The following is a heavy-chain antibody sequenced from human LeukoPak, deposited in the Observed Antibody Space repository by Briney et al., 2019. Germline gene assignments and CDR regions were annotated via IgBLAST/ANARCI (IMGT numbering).Heavy chain of an antibody. CDR3: ARGGGQWLVQRFDY. J-gene: IGHJ4*02. D-gene: IGHD6-19*01. CDR1: GGSFSGYY. V-gene: IGHV4-34*01. CDR2: INHSGST. Sequence: SETLSLTCAVYGGSFSGYYWSWLRQPPGKGLEWIGEINHSGSTNYNPSLKSRVTISVDTSKNQFSLKLSSVTAADTAVYYCARGGGQWLVQRFDYWGQGTLVTVSS.